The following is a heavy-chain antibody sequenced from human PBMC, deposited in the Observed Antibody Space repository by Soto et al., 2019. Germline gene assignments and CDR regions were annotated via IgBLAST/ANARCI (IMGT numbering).Heavy chain of an antibody. D-gene: IGHD3-10*01. Sequence: PGGSLRLSCAASGFTFSSYSMNWVRQAPGKGLEWVSSISSSSSYIYYADSVKGRFTISRDNAKNSLYLQMNSLRAGDTAVYYCARGPNYYGSGSSQSYYYGMDVWGQGTTVTVSS. CDR2: ISSSSSYI. CDR3: ARGPNYYGSGSSQSYYYGMDV. CDR1: GFTFSSYS. V-gene: IGHV3-21*01. J-gene: IGHJ6*02.